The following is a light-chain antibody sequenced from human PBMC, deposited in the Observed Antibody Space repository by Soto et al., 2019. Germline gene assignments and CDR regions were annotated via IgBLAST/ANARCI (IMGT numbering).Light chain of an antibody. Sequence: QSVLTQPPSASGTPGQRVTISCSGSSSNIGSHTVNWYQQLPGTAPRLLIYNTYYRPSGVPDRFSGYKSGTSASLAISGLQSEDEADYYCAAWDDSLNGVVFGGGTKVTVL. CDR1: SSNIGSHT. J-gene: IGLJ3*02. CDR2: NTY. V-gene: IGLV1-44*01. CDR3: AAWDDSLNGVV.